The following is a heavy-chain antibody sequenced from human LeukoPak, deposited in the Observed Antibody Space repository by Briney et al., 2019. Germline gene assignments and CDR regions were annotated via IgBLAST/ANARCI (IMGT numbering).Heavy chain of an antibody. V-gene: IGHV1-8*01. CDR3: ARGREVTQGLADY. CDR2: MNPNSGNT. D-gene: IGHD2-21*02. J-gene: IGHJ4*02. CDR1: GYTFTSYD. Sequence: SVKVSCKASGYTFTSYDINWVRQATGQGLEWMGWMNPNSGNTGYAQKFQGRVTMTRNTSISTAYMDLSSLRSEDTAVYYCARGREVTQGLADYWGQGTLVTVSS.